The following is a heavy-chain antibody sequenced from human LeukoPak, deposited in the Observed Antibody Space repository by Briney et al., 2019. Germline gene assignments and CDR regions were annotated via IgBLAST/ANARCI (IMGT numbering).Heavy chain of an antibody. D-gene: IGHD3-22*01. Sequence: SETLSLTCSVSGGSMSSYYWSWIRQSPGKGLEWIGNVYYSGSTDSNPSLKSRVTMSVDTSKNQFSMKLSSVTAADTAVYYCARGGTPITMIVVESNWFDPWGQGTRVTVSS. CDR2: VYYSGST. J-gene: IGHJ5*02. CDR1: GGSMSSYY. V-gene: IGHV4-59*01. CDR3: ARGGTPITMIVVESNWFDP.